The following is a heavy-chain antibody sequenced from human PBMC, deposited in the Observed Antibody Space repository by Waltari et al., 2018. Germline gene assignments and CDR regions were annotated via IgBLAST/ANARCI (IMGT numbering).Heavy chain of an antibody. CDR1: GDSLSNSFSY. V-gene: IGHV4-39*01. CDR2: VHYSGRT. CDR3: ARGTLKRWFDP. J-gene: IGHJ5*02. Sequence: QLQLQESGPGLVKPSETRSLNCTVSGDSLSNSFSYWGWIRQPPGKGLEWIGRVHYSGRTSYSSSLKSRLTISVDTSKKQFSLKLSSVSAADTAVYYCARGTLKRWFDPWGQGTLVTVSS.